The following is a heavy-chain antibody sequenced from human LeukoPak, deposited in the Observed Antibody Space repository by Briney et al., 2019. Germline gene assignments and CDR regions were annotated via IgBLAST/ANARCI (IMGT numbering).Heavy chain of an antibody. D-gene: IGHD6-19*01. CDR3: ARVLCVAVAGSGNYYYYGMDV. J-gene: IGHJ6*02. CDR1: GDSVSSNSAA. CDR2: TYYRSKWYN. Sequence: SQTLSLTCAISGDSVSSNSAAWNWIRQSPSRGLEWLGRTYYRSKWYNDYAVSVKSRITINPDTSKNQFSLQLNSVTPEDTAVYYCARVLCVAVAGSGNYYYYGMDVWGQGTTVTVSS. V-gene: IGHV6-1*01.